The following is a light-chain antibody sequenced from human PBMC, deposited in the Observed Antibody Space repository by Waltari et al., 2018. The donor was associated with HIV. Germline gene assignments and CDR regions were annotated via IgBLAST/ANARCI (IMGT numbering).Light chain of an antibody. CDR3: SSYAGRDTPNWV. J-gene: IGLJ3*02. CDR1: SSDVAHYNY. CDR2: DVN. Sequence: QSALTQPRSVSESPGQSVTISCTGTSSDVAHYNYVPWYRQYPGTAPKLIIFDVNKRPSGIPDRFSGSKSGNTASLTISGLQGEDEADYYCSSYAGRDTPNWVFGGGTKLTVL. V-gene: IGLV2-11*01.